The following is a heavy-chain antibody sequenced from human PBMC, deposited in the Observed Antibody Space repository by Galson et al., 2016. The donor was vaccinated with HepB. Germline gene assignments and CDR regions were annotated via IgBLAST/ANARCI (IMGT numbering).Heavy chain of an antibody. CDR1: GGSISSSNYY. Sequence: SLTCTVSGGSISSSNYYWSWIRQHPGKGLEWIGHIYHSGSTYYNPSLKSRVTISVDKSKNQFSLNLTSVTAADTAVYYCARTAARSPFDYWDQGTLVTVSS. J-gene: IGHJ4*02. CDR3: ARTAARSPFDY. V-gene: IGHV4-31*09. D-gene: IGHD1-1*01. CDR2: IYHSGST.